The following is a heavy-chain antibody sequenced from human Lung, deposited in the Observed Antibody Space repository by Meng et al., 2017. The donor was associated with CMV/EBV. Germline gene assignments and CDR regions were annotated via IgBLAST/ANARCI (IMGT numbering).Heavy chain of an antibody. CDR3: ARGACSSTSCYRYYYYGMDV. CDR1: GGTLSSYA. D-gene: IGHD2-2*01. CDR2: IIPILGIA. Sequence: SXXVSXKASGGTLSSYAISWVRQAPGQGLEWMGGIIPILGIANYAQKFQGRVTITADKSTSTAYMELSSLRSEDTAVYYCARGACSSTSCYRYYYYGMDVWXQGTTVTVSS. J-gene: IGHJ6*02. V-gene: IGHV1-69*10.